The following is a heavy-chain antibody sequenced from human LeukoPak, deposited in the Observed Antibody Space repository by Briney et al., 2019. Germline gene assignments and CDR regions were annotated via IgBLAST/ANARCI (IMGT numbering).Heavy chain of an antibody. Sequence: GGTLRLSCAASGFTVSSNYMSWVRQAPGKGLEWVTVIYSGGSTYYADSVKGRFTISRDNSKNTLYLQMNSLRAEDTAVYYCAKLSYVADSSGYYLLAFDIWGQGTMVTVSS. CDR3: AKLSYVADSSGYYLLAFDI. D-gene: IGHD3-22*01. V-gene: IGHV3-53*01. J-gene: IGHJ3*02. CDR2: IYSGGST. CDR1: GFTVSSNY.